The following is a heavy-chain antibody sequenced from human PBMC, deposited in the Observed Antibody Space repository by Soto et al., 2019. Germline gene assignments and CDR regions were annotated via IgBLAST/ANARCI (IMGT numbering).Heavy chain of an antibody. CDR3: ARDQRSSSSYGAFDI. D-gene: IGHD6-6*01. CDR1: GGSISSGGYY. Sequence: SETLSLTCTVSGGSISSGGYYWSWIRQHPGKGLEWIGYIYYSGSTYYNPSLKSRVTISVDTSKNQFSLKLSSVTAADTAVYYCARDQRSSSSYGAFDIWGQGTMVTVSS. V-gene: IGHV4-31*03. CDR2: IYYSGST. J-gene: IGHJ3*02.